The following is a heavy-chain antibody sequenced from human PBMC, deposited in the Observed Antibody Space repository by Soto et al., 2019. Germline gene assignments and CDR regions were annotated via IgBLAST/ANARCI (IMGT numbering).Heavy chain of an antibody. CDR3: ARAKWAAVDIVAMIAGGD. J-gene: IGHJ4*02. CDR2: INPSGGST. CDR1: GYTFTSYY. Sequence: ASVKVSCKASGYTFTSYYMHWVRQAPGQGLEWMGIINPSGGSTSYAQKFQGRVTMTRDTSTSTVYMELSSLRSEDTAVYYCARAKWAAVDIVAMIAGGDWGEGTRVTVGS. D-gene: IGHD5-12*01. V-gene: IGHV1-46*01.